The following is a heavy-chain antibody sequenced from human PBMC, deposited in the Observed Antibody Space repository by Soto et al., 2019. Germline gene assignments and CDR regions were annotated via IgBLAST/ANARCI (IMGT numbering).Heavy chain of an antibody. D-gene: IGHD6-19*01. CDR3: GRHDGDGCYALFY. CDR2: INHSGNT. CDR1: GGSFSGYY. Sequence: QEQLHQWGAGLLKPSETLSLTCAVYGGSFSGYYWSWIRQPPGKGLEWIGIINHSGNTNYNLSLMVRVAFSVHTSTDHCSLQLISVTAASSAVYYCGRHDGDGCYALFYWCQVTLVTVSS. J-gene: IGHJ4*02. V-gene: IGHV4-34*01.